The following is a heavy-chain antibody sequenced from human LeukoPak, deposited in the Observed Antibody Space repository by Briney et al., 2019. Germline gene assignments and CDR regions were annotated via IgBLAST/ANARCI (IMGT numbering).Heavy chain of an antibody. Sequence: PGGSLRLSCAASGFTFDDYGMSWVRQAPGTGLEWVSGINWNGGSTGYADSVKGRFTISRDNAKNSLYLQMNSLRVEDTALYYCARGGGSCYNPGGQGTLVTVSS. CDR1: GFTFDDYG. J-gene: IGHJ4*02. V-gene: IGHV3-20*04. D-gene: IGHD2-15*01. CDR3: ARGGGSCYNP. CDR2: INWNGGST.